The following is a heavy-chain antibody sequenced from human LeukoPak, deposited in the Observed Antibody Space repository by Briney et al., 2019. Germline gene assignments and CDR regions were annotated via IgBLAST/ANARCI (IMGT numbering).Heavy chain of an antibody. V-gene: IGHV3-21*04. CDR3: AKDIRPGMGSAFDI. J-gene: IGHJ3*02. Sequence: GGSLRLSCAASGFTFSSYSMNWVRQAPGKGLEWVSSISSSSSYIYYADSVKGRFTISRDNAKNSLYLQMNSLRAEDTALYYCAKDIRPGMGSAFDIWGQGTMVTVSS. D-gene: IGHD6-13*01. CDR1: GFTFSSYS. CDR2: ISSSSSYI.